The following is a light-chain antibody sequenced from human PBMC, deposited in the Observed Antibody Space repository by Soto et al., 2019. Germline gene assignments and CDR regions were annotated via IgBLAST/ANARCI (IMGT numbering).Light chain of an antibody. Sequence: QSVLTQPASVSVSPGQSITISCTGTSSDVGGYDYVGWYQQHPGKAPKLMIYNVYNRPSGVSFRFSGSKSGNTASLTISGLQTEDEADYYCTSYTNRYTYVFGTGTKVTVL. V-gene: IGLV2-14*01. CDR1: SSDVGGYDY. CDR3: TSYTNRYTYV. CDR2: NVY. J-gene: IGLJ1*01.